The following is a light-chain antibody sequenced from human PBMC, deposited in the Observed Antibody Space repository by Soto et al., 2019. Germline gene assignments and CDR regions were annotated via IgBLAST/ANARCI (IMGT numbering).Light chain of an antibody. CDR2: GAS. CDR1: QTVYSN. V-gene: IGKV3-15*01. J-gene: IGKJ4*01. Sequence: EIVMTQSPAALSVFPGERATLSCRASQTVYSNLAWYQQKPGQAPRLLIYGASTRATGLPGRFSSSGSGTEFTLTITSLQSEDFAVYYCQQYTAWPLTFGGGTHVEIK. CDR3: QQYTAWPLT.